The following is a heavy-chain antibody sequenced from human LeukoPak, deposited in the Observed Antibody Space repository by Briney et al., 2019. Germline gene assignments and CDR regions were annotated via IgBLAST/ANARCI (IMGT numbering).Heavy chain of an antibody. Sequence: PGGSLRLSCAASGFTFSSYGMHWVRQAPGKGLEWVTFIRYDGSNKYYADSVKGRFTISRDNSTNTLYLQMNSLRAEDTAVYYCAKSCSGGSCYTDYWGQGTLVTVSS. J-gene: IGHJ4*02. V-gene: IGHV3-30*02. CDR2: IRYDGSNK. CDR1: GFTFSSYG. D-gene: IGHD2-15*01. CDR3: AKSCSGGSCYTDY.